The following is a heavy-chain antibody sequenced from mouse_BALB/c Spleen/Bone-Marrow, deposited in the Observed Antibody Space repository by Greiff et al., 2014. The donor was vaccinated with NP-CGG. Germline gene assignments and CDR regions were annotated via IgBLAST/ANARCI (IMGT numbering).Heavy chain of an antibody. J-gene: IGHJ3*01. V-gene: IGHV14-3*02. CDR3: APYYYGSSQFAY. CDR2: IDPANGNT. Sequence: EVKLVESGAELGKPGASVKLSCTASGFNIKDTYMHWVKQRPEQGLEWIGRIDPANGNTKYDPKFQGKATITADTSSNTAYLQLSSLTSEDTAVYYCAPYYYGSSQFAYWGQGTLVTVSA. CDR1: GFNIKDTY. D-gene: IGHD1-1*01.